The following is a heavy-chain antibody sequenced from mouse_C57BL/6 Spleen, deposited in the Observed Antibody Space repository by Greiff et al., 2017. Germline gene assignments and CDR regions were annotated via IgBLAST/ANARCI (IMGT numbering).Heavy chain of an antibody. CDR1: GYSITSGYY. V-gene: IGHV3-6*01. D-gene: IGHD1-1*01. CDR2: ISYDGSN. J-gene: IGHJ3*01. CDR3: ARDYGSSHPFAY. Sequence: EVQLEESGPGLVKPSQSLSFTCSVTGYSITSGYYWNWIRQFPGNKLEWMGYISYDGSNNYNPSLKNRSSITRDTSTNQFFLKLNSVTTEDTATYDCARDYGSSHPFAYWGQGTLVTVSA.